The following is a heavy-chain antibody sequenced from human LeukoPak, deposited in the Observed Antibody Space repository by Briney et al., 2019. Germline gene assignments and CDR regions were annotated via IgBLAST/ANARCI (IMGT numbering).Heavy chain of an antibody. CDR2: INPSGGST. CDR1: GYTFTSYY. Sequence: GASVKVSCKASGYTFTSYYMHWVRQAPGQGLEWMGIINPSGGSTSYAQKFQGRVTMTRDTSTSTVYMGLSSLRSEDTAVYYCATDPPYSGSSAAFDIWGQGTMVTVSS. CDR3: ATDPPYSGSSAAFDI. V-gene: IGHV1-46*01. D-gene: IGHD1-26*01. J-gene: IGHJ3*02.